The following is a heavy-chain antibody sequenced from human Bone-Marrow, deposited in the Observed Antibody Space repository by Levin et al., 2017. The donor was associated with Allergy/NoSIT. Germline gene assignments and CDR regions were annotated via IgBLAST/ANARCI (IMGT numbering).Heavy chain of an antibody. V-gene: IGHV3-23*01. CDR2: ISGSGGST. J-gene: IGHJ6*03. Sequence: GGSLRLSCAASGFTFSSYAMSWVRQAPGKGLEWVSAISGSGGSTYYADSVKGRFTISRDNSKNTLYLQMNSLRAEDTAVYYCAKSEGYCSSTSCFHYYYYYMDVWGKGTTVTVSS. D-gene: IGHD2-2*01. CDR3: AKSEGYCSSTSCFHYYYYYMDV. CDR1: GFTFSSYA.